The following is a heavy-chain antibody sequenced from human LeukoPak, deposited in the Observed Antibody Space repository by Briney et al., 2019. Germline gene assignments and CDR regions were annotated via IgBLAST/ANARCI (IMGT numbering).Heavy chain of an antibody. CDR1: GDSMTSSNHY. D-gene: IGHD6-13*01. Sequence: SETLPLTCTVSGDSMTSSNHYWVWIRQPPGKGLEWIGRIYTSGSTNYNPSLKSRVTMSVDTSKNQFSLKLSSVTAADTAVYYCARTEQLDPYYYYGMDVWGQGTTVTVSS. J-gene: IGHJ6*02. V-gene: IGHV4-39*07. CDR3: ARTEQLDPYYYYGMDV. CDR2: IYTSGST.